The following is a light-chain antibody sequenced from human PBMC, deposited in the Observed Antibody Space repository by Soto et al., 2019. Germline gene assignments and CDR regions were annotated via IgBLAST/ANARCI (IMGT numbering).Light chain of an antibody. V-gene: IGKV3-15*01. CDR1: QSVSSN. CDR2: GAS. CDR3: QQYGSSHST. J-gene: IGKJ5*01. Sequence: EIVMTQSPATLSVSPGERATLSCRASQSVSSNLAWYQQKPGQAPSLLIYGASTRATGTPARFSGSGSGADFTLTISSLEPEDFAVYYCQQYGSSHSTFGQGTRLEIK.